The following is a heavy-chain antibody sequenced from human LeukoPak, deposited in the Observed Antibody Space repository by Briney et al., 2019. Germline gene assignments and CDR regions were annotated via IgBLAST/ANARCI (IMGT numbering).Heavy chain of an antibody. CDR3: ARSWYYYDSSGYLFDY. J-gene: IGHJ4*02. V-gene: IGHV1-69*05. CDR1: GGTFSSYA. D-gene: IGHD3-22*01. CDR2: IIPIFGTA. Sequence: SVKVSCKASGGTFSSYAIRWVRQAPGQGLEWMGRIIPIFGTANYAQKFQGRVTITTDESTSTAYMELSSLRSEDTAVYYCARSWYYYDSSGYLFDYWGQGNLVTVSS.